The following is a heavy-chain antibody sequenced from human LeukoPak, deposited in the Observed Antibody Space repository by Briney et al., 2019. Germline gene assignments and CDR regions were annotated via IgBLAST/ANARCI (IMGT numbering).Heavy chain of an antibody. CDR3: TTNYYDSTEAFDI. V-gene: IGHV3-15*01. CDR1: GFTFSNAW. D-gene: IGHD3-22*01. J-gene: IGHJ3*02. Sequence: GGSLRLSCAASGFTFSNAWMSWVRQAPGKGLEWVGRIKSKTDGGTTDYAAPVKGRFTISRDDSKNTLYLQMNSLKTEDTAVYYCTTNYYDSTEAFDIWGQGTMVTVSS. CDR2: IKSKTDGGTT.